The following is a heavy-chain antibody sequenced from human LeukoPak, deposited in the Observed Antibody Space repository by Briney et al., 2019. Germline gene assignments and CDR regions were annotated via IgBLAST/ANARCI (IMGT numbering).Heavy chain of an antibody. CDR1: GYTFTSYY. Sequence: ASVKVSCKASGYTFTSYYMHWVRQPPGQGLEWMGIINPSGGSTSYAQKFQGRVTMTRDMSTSTVYMELSSLRSEDTAVYYCASDLTGATGYFDYWGQGTLVTVSS. CDR3: ASDLTGATGYFDY. D-gene: IGHD3-9*01. V-gene: IGHV1-46*01. J-gene: IGHJ4*02. CDR2: INPSGGST.